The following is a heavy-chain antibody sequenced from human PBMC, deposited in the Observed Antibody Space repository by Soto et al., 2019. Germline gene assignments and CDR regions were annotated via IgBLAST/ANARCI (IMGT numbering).Heavy chain of an antibody. Sequence: EVQLVESGGGLVKPGGSLRLSCAASGFTFSNAWMSWVRQAPGKGLEWVGRIKSKTDGGTTDYAAPVKGRFTISRDDSKNTLYLQMNSLRTVDTAVYYCTTEAGLLWFGDPSADYWGQGTLVTVSS. V-gene: IGHV3-15*01. CDR2: IKSKTDGGTT. CDR1: GFTFSNAW. CDR3: TTEAGLLWFGDPSADY. D-gene: IGHD3-10*01. J-gene: IGHJ4*02.